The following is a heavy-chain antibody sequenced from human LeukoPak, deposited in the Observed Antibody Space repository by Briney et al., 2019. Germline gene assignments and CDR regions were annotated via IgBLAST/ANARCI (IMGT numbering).Heavy chain of an antibody. CDR1: AFTFSHYP. Sequence: GGSLRLSCEASAFTFSHYPMDWVRQAPGKGPELVAIISDDGTNRYYADSVKGRFTISRDDSNNTVYLQMNSLRVDDTAIYFCARGKFFDIWGQGTMVTVSS. CDR3: ARGKFFDI. V-gene: IGHV3-30-3*01. CDR2: ISDDGTNR. J-gene: IGHJ3*02.